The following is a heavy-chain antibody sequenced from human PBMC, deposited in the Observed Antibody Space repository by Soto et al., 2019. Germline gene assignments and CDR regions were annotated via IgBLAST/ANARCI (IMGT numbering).Heavy chain of an antibody. V-gene: IGHV3-30*18. Sequence: GSLRLSCAASGFTFSSYGMHWVRQAPGKGLEWVAVISYDGSNKYYADSVKGRFTISRDNSKNTLYLQMNSLRAEDTAVYYCAKDLQVAGYFDYWGQGTLVTVSS. CDR3: AKDLQVAGYFDY. J-gene: IGHJ4*02. CDR2: ISYDGSNK. D-gene: IGHD6-19*01. CDR1: GFTFSSYG.